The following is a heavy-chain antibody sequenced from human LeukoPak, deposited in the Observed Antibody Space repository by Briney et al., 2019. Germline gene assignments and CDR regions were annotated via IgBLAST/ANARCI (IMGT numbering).Heavy chain of an antibody. D-gene: IGHD1-26*01. CDR3: ARGSVAWELLTPNFDY. J-gene: IGHJ4*02. CDR1: GFTFCSYS. V-gene: IGHV3-21*01. Sequence: PGGSLRLSCAASGFTFCSYSMNWVRQAPGKGLEWVSSISSSSSYIYYADSVKGRFTISRDNAKNSLYLQMNSLRAEDTAVYYCARGSVAWELLTPNFDYWGQGTLVTVSS. CDR2: ISSSSSYI.